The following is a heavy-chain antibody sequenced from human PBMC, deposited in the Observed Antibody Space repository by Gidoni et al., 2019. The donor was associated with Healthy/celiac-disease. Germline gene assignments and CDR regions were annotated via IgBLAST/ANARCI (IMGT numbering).Heavy chain of an antibody. CDR1: GFTVSSNY. CDR3: AREDYYDSSPFFDY. Sequence: EVQLVESGGGLVQPGGSLRLSCAASGFTVSSNYMSWVRQAPGKGLEWVSVIYSGGSTYYADSVKGRFTISRDNSKNTLYLQMNSLRAEDTAVYYCAREDYYDSSPFFDYWGQGTLVTVSS. CDR2: IYSGGST. D-gene: IGHD3-22*01. J-gene: IGHJ4*02. V-gene: IGHV3-66*01.